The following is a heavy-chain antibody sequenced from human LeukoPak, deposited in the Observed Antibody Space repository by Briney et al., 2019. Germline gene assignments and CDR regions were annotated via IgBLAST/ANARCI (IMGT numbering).Heavy chain of an antibody. D-gene: IGHD3-10*01. V-gene: IGHV3-48*01. CDR1: GFTFNSYS. CDR3: AKDLWFGESGD. J-gene: IGHJ4*02. Sequence: GGSLRLSCAASGFTFNSYSMNWVRQAPGKGLEWVSYISSSSNTIYYADSVKGRFTISRDNSKNTLYLQMNSLRAEDTAVYYCAKDLWFGESGDWGQGTLVTVSS. CDR2: ISSSSNTI.